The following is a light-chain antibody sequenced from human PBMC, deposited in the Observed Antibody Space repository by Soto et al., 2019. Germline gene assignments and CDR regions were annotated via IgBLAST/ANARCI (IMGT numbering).Light chain of an antibody. J-gene: IGLJ1*01. CDR2: EVS. CDR1: SSDVGGYNY. Sequence: QSVLTQPASVSGSPGQSITISCTVTSSDVGGYNYVSWYRQHPGKAPKLMIYEVSNRPLGFSNRFSGSKSGNTASLTISGLQAEDEADYYCSSYTSSSTLYVFGTGTKAPS. V-gene: IGLV2-14*01. CDR3: SSYTSSSTLYV.